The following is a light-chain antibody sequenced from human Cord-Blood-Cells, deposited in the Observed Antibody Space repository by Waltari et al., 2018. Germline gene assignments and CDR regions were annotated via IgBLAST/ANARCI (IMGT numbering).Light chain of an antibody. J-gene: IGKJ2*01. V-gene: IGKV2-28*01. CDR1: QSLLHSNGYNY. CDR2: LGS. CDR3: MQALQTPLYT. Sequence: DIVMTQSPLSLPVTPGEPASISCRSTQSLLHSNGYNYLDWYLQKPGQSLQLLIYLGSNRGSGVPDRFSGSGSGTDFTLKISRVEAEDVGVYYCMQALQTPLYTFGQGTKLEIK.